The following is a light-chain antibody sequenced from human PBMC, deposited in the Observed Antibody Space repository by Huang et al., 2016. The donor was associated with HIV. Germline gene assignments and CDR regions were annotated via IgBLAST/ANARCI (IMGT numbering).Light chain of an antibody. CDR3: QQTYTTIT. CDR1: QSIANY. Sequence: DIQMTQSPSSLSASVGDKVTITCRTSQSIANYLNWYQQKPGKAPILLIYAASSLQSGVPSRFRGSGSETDFALTITSLQPEDFATYYCQQTYTTITFGQGTRLEIK. J-gene: IGKJ5*01. CDR2: AAS. V-gene: IGKV1-39*01.